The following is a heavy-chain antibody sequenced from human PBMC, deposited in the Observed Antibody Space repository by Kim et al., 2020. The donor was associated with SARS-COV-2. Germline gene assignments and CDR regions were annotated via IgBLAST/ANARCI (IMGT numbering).Heavy chain of an antibody. CDR3: ARSSYYDILTGYVTPFFDY. CDR1: GGSISSYY. V-gene: IGHV4-59*01. J-gene: IGHJ4*02. CDR2: IYYSGST. Sequence: SETLSLTCTVSGGSISSYYWSWIRQPPGKGLEWIGYIYYSGSTNYNPSLKSRVTISVDTSKNQFSLKLSSVTAADTAVYYCARSSYYDILTGYVTPFFDYWGQGTLVTVSS. D-gene: IGHD3-9*01.